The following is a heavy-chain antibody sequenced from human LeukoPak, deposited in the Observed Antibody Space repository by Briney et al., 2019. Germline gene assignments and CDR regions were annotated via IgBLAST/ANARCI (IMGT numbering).Heavy chain of an antibody. D-gene: IGHD1-7*01. CDR3: YMELKSLRSDDTAVYYCARTPEKHIDY. Sequence: KPSETLSLTCSVSGVSITSYYWGWIRQSPGRGLEWIAYMKYSGTTNSNPSLQSPVTMSIDASRAQFSLNLSSVTAADTSTTTAYMELKSLRSDDTAVYYCARTPEKHIDYWGQGTLVTVSS. CDR2: MKYSGTT. J-gene: IGHJ4*02. V-gene: IGHV4-59*08. CDR1: GVSITSYY.